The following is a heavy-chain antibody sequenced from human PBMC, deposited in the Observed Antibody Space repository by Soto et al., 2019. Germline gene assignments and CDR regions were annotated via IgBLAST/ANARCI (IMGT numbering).Heavy chain of an antibody. CDR2: IKQDGSEK. V-gene: IGHV3-7*01. CDR1: GFTFSSYW. Sequence: PGGSLRLSCAASGFTFSSYWMSWVRQAPGKGLEWVANIKQDGSEKYYVDSVKGRFTISRDNAKNSLYLQMNSLRAEDTAVYYCASSDDYGDYVGDYWGQGTLVTVSS. D-gene: IGHD4-17*01. CDR3: ASSDDYGDYVGDY. J-gene: IGHJ4*02.